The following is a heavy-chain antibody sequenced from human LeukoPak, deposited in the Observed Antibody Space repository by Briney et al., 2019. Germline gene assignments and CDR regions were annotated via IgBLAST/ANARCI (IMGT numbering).Heavy chain of an antibody. J-gene: IGHJ6*02. Sequence: PSETLSLTCTVSGGSISSYYWSWIRQPPGKGLEWIGYIYYSGSTNYNPSLKSRVTISVDTSKNQFSLKLSSVTAADTAVCYCARAHGIAAAGRSYYYYYGMDVWGQGTTVTVSS. CDR1: GGSISSYY. CDR3: ARAHGIAAAGRSYYYYYGMDV. V-gene: IGHV4-59*01. CDR2: IYYSGST. D-gene: IGHD6-13*01.